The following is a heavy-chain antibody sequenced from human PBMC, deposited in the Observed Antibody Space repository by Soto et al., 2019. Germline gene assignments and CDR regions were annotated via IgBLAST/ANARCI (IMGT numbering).Heavy chain of an antibody. V-gene: IGHV3-23*01. CDR2: ISGSSGHS. D-gene: IGHD4-17*01. J-gene: IGHJ2*01. Sequence: EVQLLESGGGLVQPEGSLRLSCAASGFSFGDYAMSWVRQAPGKGLEWVSIISGSSGHSFYADSVKGRFTISRDNSMDTLYLQMDSLRDEDTAVYYCAKRFSKTTVTTPYSLFFDLWGRGTLVTVSS. CDR3: AKRFSKTTVTTPYSLFFDL. CDR1: GFSFGDYA.